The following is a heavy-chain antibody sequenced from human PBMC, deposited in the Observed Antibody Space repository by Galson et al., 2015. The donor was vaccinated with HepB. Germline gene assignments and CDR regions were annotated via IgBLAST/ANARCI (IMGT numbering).Heavy chain of an antibody. D-gene: IGHD3-22*01. J-gene: IGHJ6*02. CDR2: IDPSDFYT. Sequence: QSGAEVKKPGESLRISCKGSGYIFTTYWINWVRQMPGKGLEWMGRIDPSDFYTDYSPSFQGHVSISADKSVNTAFLYWSSLKASDTAIYYYARQSKIVVPASDQHGMDVWGQGTTVTVSS. V-gene: IGHV5-10-1*01. CDR3: ARQSKIVVPASDQHGMDV. CDR1: GYIFTTYW.